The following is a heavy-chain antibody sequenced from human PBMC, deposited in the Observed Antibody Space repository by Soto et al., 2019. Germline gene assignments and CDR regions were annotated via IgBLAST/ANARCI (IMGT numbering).Heavy chain of an antibody. V-gene: IGHV5-51*01. D-gene: IGHD1-7*01. CDR3: ARGTMAYYFVY. J-gene: IGHJ4*02. CDR2: IYPGDSDT. CDR1: EFSFTNFW. Sequence: GQSLKISCKAAEFSFTNFWIGWVRQMPGKGLEWMGIIYPGDSDTRYSPSFQGQVTISADKSVSTAYLQLSNLKASDTAMYYCARGTMAYYFVYWGQGTLVT.